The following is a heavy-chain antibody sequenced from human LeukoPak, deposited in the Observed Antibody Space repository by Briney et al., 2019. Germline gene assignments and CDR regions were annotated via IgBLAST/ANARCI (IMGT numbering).Heavy chain of an antibody. CDR3: ARDSDNWNYFDY. D-gene: IGHD1-20*01. Sequence: SVKVSCKASGGTFSSYAISWVRQAPGQGLEWMGGIIPIFGTANYAQKFQGRVTITADESTSTAYMELSSLRSEDTAVHYCARDSDNWNYFDYWGQGTLVTVSS. V-gene: IGHV1-69*13. CDR2: IIPIFGTA. CDR1: GGTFSSYA. J-gene: IGHJ4*02.